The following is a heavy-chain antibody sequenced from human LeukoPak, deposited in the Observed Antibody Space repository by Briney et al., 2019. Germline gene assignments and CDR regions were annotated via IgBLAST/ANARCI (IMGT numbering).Heavy chain of an antibody. V-gene: IGHV3-21*01. D-gene: IGHD2-2*01. CDR2: ISSRSSYI. J-gene: IGHJ6*03. Sequence: GGSLRFSCAASGFTFSSYNMNWVRQAPGKGLEWVSSISSRSSYIYYADSVKGRFTISRDNAKNSLYLQMNSLRAEDTAVYYCARDYGVPGAIGPTGESYCHYMDVWGKGTTVTVSS. CDR3: ARDYGVPGAIGPTGESYCHYMDV. CDR1: GFTFSSYN.